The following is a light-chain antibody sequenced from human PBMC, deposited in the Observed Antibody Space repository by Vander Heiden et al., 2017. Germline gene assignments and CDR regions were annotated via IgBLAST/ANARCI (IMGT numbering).Light chain of an antibody. CDR1: QNIIRW. Sequence: EIQMTQSPSTLSASVGDRVTITCRASQNIIRWLAWYQQKPGEAPNLLISKASSLESGVPSRFSGSGSGTEFTLTISSLQPDDSATYYCQHFASYSWTFGQGTKVEI. V-gene: IGKV1-5*03. J-gene: IGKJ1*01. CDR2: KAS. CDR3: QHFASYSWT.